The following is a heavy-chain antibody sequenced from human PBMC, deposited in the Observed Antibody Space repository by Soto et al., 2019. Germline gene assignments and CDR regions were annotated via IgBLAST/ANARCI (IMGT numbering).Heavy chain of an antibody. CDR2: FDPEDGET. Sequence: ASVKVSCKVSGYTLNELSMHWVRQAPGKGLEWMGGFDPEDGETVYAQKFQGRVTMTEDTSTDTANMELSSLTSEDTAVYYCATGGSAGDFDYWGQGTLVTVSS. CDR1: GYTLNELS. V-gene: IGHV1-24*01. J-gene: IGHJ4*02. CDR3: ATGGSAGDFDY. D-gene: IGHD3-10*01.